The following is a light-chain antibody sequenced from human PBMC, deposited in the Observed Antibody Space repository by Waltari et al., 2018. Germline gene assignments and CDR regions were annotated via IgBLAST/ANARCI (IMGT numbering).Light chain of an antibody. V-gene: IGKV3-11*01. CDR1: QSVSNN. CDR2: DVS. CDR3: QQRTSWPPGLS. J-gene: IGKJ4*01. Sequence: EIVLTQSPATLSLSPGERATLSCRASQSVSNNLAWHQQKPGQAPRLLIYDVSSRATGIPARISARGAGTDFTLTINSLEPEDSAVYYCQQRTSWPPGLSFGGGTKVEIK.